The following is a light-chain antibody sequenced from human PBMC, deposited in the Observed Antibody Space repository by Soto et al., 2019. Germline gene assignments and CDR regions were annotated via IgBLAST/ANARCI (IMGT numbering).Light chain of an antibody. CDR2: GAS. V-gene: IGKV3-20*01. CDR3: QQYGSSPPTT. CDR1: QSVSSIY. Sequence: EIVLTQSPGTLSLSPGERATLSCRASQSVSSIYLAWYQQKPGQAPRLLIYGASSRATGTPDRFSGSGSGTDFTLTISRLEPEDFAVYYCQQYGSSPPTTFGGGTKVDIK. J-gene: IGKJ4*01.